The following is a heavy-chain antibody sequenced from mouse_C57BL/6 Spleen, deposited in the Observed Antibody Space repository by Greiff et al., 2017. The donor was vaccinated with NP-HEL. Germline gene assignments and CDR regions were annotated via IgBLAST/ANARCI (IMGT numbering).Heavy chain of an antibody. J-gene: IGHJ1*03. D-gene: IGHD1-1*01. Sequence: VQLQQPGAELVKPGASVKLSCKASGYTFTSYWMHWVKQTPVHGLEWIGAIDPETGGTAYNQQFKGKAILTADKSSSTAYMELRSLTSEYSAVYYFTRGYYGSSYWYFDVWGTGTTVTVSS. CDR1: GYTFTSYW. CDR2: IDPETGGT. CDR3: TRGYYGSSYWYFDV. V-gene: IGHV1-15*01.